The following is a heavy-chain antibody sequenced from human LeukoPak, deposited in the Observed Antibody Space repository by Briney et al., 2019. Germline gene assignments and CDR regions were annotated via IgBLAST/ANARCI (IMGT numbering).Heavy chain of an antibody. CDR1: GYSISSGYY. J-gene: IGHJ5*02. V-gene: IGHV4-38-2*02. Sequence: SETLSLTCTVSGYSISSGYYWGWIRQPPGKGLEWIGSIYHSGSTYYNPSLKSRVTISVDTSKNQFSLKLSSVTAADTAVYYCARAALDYYGSGGFDPWGQGTLVTVSS. D-gene: IGHD3-10*01. CDR3: ARAALDYYGSGGFDP. CDR2: IYHSGST.